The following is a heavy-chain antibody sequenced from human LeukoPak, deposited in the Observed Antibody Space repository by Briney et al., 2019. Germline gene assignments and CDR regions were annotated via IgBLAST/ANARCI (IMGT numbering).Heavy chain of an antibody. D-gene: IGHD5-18*01. CDR3: AGGRGYSYGYYYYYYGMDV. J-gene: IGHJ6*02. V-gene: IGHV4-31*03. CDR2: IYYSGST. CDR1: GGSISSGGYY. Sequence: SETLSLTCTVSGGSISSGGYYWSWIRQHPGKGLEWIGYIYYSGSTYYNPSLKSRVTISVDTSKNQFSLKLSSVTAADTAVYYCAGGRGYSYGYYYYYYGMDVWGQGTTVTVSS.